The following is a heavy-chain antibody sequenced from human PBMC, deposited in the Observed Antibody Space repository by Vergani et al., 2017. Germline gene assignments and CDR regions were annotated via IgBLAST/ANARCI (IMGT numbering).Heavy chain of an antibody. V-gene: IGHV3-23*03. D-gene: IGHD2-21*01. CDR3: ARVTAYCGGDCPLYYYYYMDV. CDR2: IYSGGST. J-gene: IGHJ6*03. CDR1: GFTFSSYA. Sequence: EVQLLESGGGLVQPGGSLRLSCAASGFTFSSYAMSWVRQAPGKGLEWVSVIYSGGSTYYADSVKGRFTISRDNSKNTLYLQMNSLRAEDTAVYYCARVTAYCGGDCPLYYYYYMDVWGKGTTVTVSS.